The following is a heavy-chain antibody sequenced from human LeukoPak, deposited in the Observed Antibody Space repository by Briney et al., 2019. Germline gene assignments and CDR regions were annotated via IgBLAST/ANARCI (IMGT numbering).Heavy chain of an antibody. D-gene: IGHD3-3*01. CDR2: VNHSGST. CDR1: GYSTSNGYH. J-gene: IGHJ5*02. CDR3: ARDPGYDPGWFDP. V-gene: IGHV4-38-2*02. Sequence: PSETLSLTRAVSGYSTSNGYHWGWIRQPPEKGLEWIGSVNHSGSTYYNPSLKSRVTISVDTSKNQFSLKLNSVTAADTAVYYCARDPGYDPGWFDPWGQGTLVTVSS.